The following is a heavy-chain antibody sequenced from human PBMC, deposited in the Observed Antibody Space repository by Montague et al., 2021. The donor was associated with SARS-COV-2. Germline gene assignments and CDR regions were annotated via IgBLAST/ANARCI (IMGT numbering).Heavy chain of an antibody. Sequence: SLRLSCAASGFTFSSYAMHWVRQAPGKGLEWVAVISYDGSNKYYADSVKGRFTISRDNSKNTLYLQMNSLRAGDTAVYYCARDYDDYIWGSWGPFDYWGQGTLVTVSS. D-gene: IGHD3-16*01. V-gene: IGHV3-30*04. CDR1: GFTFSSYA. CDR2: ISYDGSNK. CDR3: ARDYDDYIWGSWGPFDY. J-gene: IGHJ4*02.